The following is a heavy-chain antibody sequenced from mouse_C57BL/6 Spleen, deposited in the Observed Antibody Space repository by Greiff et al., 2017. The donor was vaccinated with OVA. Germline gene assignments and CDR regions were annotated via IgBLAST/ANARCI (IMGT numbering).Heavy chain of an antibody. CDR3: ARSASYDYPAWFAY. J-gene: IGHJ3*01. CDR1: GFTFTDYY. D-gene: IGHD2-4*01. CDR2: IRNKANGYTT. V-gene: IGHV7-3*01. Sequence: EVKVVESGGGLVQPGGSLSLSCAASGFTFTDYYMSWVRQPPGKALEWLGFIRNKANGYTTEYSASVKGRFTISRDNSQSILYLQMNALRAEDSATYDCARSASYDYPAWFAYWGQGTLVTVSA.